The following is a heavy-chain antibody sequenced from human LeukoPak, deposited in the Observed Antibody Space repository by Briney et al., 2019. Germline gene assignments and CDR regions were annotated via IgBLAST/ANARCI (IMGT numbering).Heavy chain of an antibody. D-gene: IGHD1-26*01. J-gene: IGHJ4*02. V-gene: IGHV1-2*02. Sequence: ASVRVSCKASGYSFTGYYFHWVRQAPGQGLEWMGWINPNSGGTNYAQKFQGRVTMTRDTSINTAYMDLSRLRSDDTAVYYCAKARIVGTFDYWGQGTLVTVSS. CDR1: GYSFTGYY. CDR2: INPNSGGT. CDR3: AKARIVGTFDY.